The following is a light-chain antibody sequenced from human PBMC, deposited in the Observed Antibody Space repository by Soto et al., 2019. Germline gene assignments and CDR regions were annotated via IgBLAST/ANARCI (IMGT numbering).Light chain of an antibody. J-gene: IGLJ3*02. CDR1: SSDVGGYNY. V-gene: IGLV2-14*01. Sequence: QSVLTQPASVSGSPGQSITISCTGTSSDVGGYNYVSWYQHHPGKAPKLIIYEVSNRPSGVSIRFSGSKSGNTASLAISGLQAEDEADYFCSSFTGTNTLRMFGGGTKVTVL. CDR2: EVS. CDR3: SSFTGTNTLRM.